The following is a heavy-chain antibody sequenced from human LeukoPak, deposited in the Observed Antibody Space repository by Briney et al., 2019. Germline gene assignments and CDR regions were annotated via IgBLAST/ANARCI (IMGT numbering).Heavy chain of an antibody. CDR2: ISWDGGST. Sequence: GGSLRLSCAASGFTFDDYTMHWVRQAPGKGLEWVSLISWDGGSTYYADSVKGRFTISRDNSKNSLYLQMNSLRTEDTALHYCAKGSGNYYYFDYWGQGTLVTVSS. D-gene: IGHD1-26*01. CDR1: GFTFDDYT. CDR3: AKGSGNYYYFDY. J-gene: IGHJ4*02. V-gene: IGHV3-43*01.